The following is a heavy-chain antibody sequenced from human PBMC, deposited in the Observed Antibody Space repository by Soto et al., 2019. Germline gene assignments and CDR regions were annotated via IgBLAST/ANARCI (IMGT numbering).Heavy chain of an antibody. J-gene: IGHJ4*02. CDR1: GFTVSSNY. V-gene: IGHV3-53*01. Sequence: GGSLRLSCAASGFTVSSNYMSWVRQAPGKGLEWVSVIYSGGSTYYADSVKGRFTISRDNSKNTLYLQMNSLRAEDTAVYYCARVTTGGERGYSYGYFDYWGQGTLVTVSS. CDR2: IYSGGST. CDR3: ARVTTGGERGYSYGYFDY. D-gene: IGHD5-18*01.